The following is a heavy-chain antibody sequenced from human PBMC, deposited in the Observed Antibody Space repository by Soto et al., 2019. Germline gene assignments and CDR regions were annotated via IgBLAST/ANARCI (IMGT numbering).Heavy chain of an antibody. D-gene: IGHD6-13*01. CDR3: AGDWVGKQQSLVGYFDL. J-gene: IGHJ2*01. CDR1: GYTFSKYG. V-gene: IGHV1-18*01. Sequence: QVQLVQSGGEVKKPGASVKVSCKASGYTFSKYGISWVRQAPGQGLVWMGWISVYNGTTNHARKFQGRVTMTTDTSTSTVYMELRSLTSDDTAVYYCAGDWVGKQQSLVGYFDLWGRGTLVTVSS. CDR2: ISVYNGTT.